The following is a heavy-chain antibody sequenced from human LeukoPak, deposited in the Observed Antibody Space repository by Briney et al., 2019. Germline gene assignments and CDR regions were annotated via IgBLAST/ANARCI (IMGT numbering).Heavy chain of an antibody. V-gene: IGHV1-18*01. J-gene: IGHJ5*02. CDR1: GYTFTSYG. D-gene: IGHD3-9*01. CDR3: ARDREPLRYIDFGNWFDP. CDR2: ISAYNGKT. Sequence: GASVKVSCKASGYTFTSYGISWVRQAPGQGLEWMGWISAYNGKTESSENLQGRLTMTTDTSTNTAYMELMSLSSDDTAVYYCARDREPLRYIDFGNWFDPWGQGTLVTVSS.